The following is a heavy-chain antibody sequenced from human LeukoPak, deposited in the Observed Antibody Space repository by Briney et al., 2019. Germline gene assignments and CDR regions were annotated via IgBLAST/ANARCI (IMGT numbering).Heavy chain of an antibody. CDR2: IVVASGNT. D-gene: IGHD5-24*01. Sequence: SVKVSCKASGFTFTNSAMQWVRQARGQRLEWIGWIVVASGNTKYAQKFQERVTITRDMSTSTAYMELSSLRPEDTAVYYCAAAPIEMQQRGFDYWGQGTLVTVSS. V-gene: IGHV1-58*02. CDR3: AAAPIEMQQRGFDY. CDR1: GFTFTNSA. J-gene: IGHJ4*02.